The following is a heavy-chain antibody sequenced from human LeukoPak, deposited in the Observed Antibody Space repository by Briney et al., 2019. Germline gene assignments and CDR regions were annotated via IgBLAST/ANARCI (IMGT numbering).Heavy chain of an antibody. Sequence: ASVKVSCKASGDTFTGYYMHWVRQAPGQGLEWMGWINPNSGGTNYAQKFQGRVTMTRDTSISTAYMELSRLRSDDTAVYYCARGYCSGGSCARDDYWGQGTLVTVSS. J-gene: IGHJ4*02. CDR1: GDTFTGYY. CDR3: ARGYCSGGSCARDDY. CDR2: INPNSGGT. V-gene: IGHV1-2*02. D-gene: IGHD2-15*01.